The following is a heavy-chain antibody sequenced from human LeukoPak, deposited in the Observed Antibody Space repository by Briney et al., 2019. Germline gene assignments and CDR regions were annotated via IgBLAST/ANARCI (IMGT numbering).Heavy chain of an antibody. J-gene: IGHJ4*02. CDR2: IKQDGSEK. CDR1: GFTFSSYW. V-gene: IGHV3-7*01. CDR3: ARRHGLDYYDSSGYYCYFDY. Sequence: GGSLRLSCAASGFTFSSYWMSWVRQAPGKGLEWVANIKQDGSEKYYVDSVKGRFTISRDNAKNSLYLQMNSLRAEDTAVYYCARRHGLDYYDSSGYYCYFDYWGQGTLVTVSS. D-gene: IGHD3-22*01.